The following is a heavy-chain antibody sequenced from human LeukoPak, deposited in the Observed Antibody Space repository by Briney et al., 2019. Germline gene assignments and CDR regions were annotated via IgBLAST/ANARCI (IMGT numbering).Heavy chain of an antibody. J-gene: IGHJ4*02. V-gene: IGHV3-74*01. Sequence: PGGSLRLSCAASGNYWMHWVRQAPGKGLVWVSHINSDWSWTSYADSVKGRFTISKDNAKNTVYLQMSNLRAEDTAVYYCVSFYETYWGRGTLVTVSS. D-gene: IGHD2-2*01. CDR3: VSFYETY. CDR2: INSDWSWT. CDR1: GNYW.